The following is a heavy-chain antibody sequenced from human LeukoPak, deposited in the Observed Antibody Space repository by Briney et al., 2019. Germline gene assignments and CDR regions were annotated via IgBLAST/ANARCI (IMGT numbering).Heavy chain of an antibody. CDR2: ISWNSGSI. J-gene: IGHJ4*02. Sequence: GGSLRLSCAASGFTFDDYAMHWVRQAPGKGLEWVSGISWNSGSIGYADSVKGRFTISRDNAKNSLYLQMNSLRAEDTALYYCAKDTRAVVVPAIDYWGQGTLVTVSS. CDR1: GFTFDDYA. D-gene: IGHD2-2*01. CDR3: AKDTRAVVVPAIDY. V-gene: IGHV3-9*01.